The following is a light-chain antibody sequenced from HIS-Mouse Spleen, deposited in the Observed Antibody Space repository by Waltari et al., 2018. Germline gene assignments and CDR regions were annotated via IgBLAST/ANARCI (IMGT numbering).Light chain of an antibody. V-gene: IGKV1-39*01. CDR1: QSISSY. CDR2: AAS. Sequence: DIQMTQSPSSLSASVGDSVNITCRASQSISSYLNWYQQKPGKAPKLLIYAASSLQSGVPSRFSGSGSGTDFTLTISSLQPEDFATYYCQQSYSTPMYTFGQGTKLEIK. J-gene: IGKJ2*01. CDR3: QQSYSTPMYT.